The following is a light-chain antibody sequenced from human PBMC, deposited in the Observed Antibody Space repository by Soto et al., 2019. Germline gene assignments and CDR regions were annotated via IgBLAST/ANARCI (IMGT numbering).Light chain of an antibody. V-gene: IGKV1D-13*01. J-gene: IGKJ3*01. CDR3: QQFYDYPLT. CDR1: QGINTA. Sequence: AFPLTQSPSSLSASVEDRVTIACRASQGINTALAWYQQIPGKPPKLLIYEASNLQRGVPSRFSGSGSGTDFTLTISNLQPEDFATYYCQQFYDYPLTFGPGTIVDIK. CDR2: EAS.